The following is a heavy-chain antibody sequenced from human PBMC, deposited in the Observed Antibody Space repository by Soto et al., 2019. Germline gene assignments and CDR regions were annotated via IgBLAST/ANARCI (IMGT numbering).Heavy chain of an antibody. CDR3: ARRGDTAMFPYWYFDL. CDR2: ISDISSYT. J-gene: IGHJ2*01. D-gene: IGHD5-18*01. V-gene: IGHV3-21*01. Sequence: GGSLRLSCAASGFSVRSYRMNWVRQAPGKGLEWVSSISDISSYTYYADSMKGRFTISRDNAENALYLDMNSLRAEDTAVYYCARRGDTAMFPYWYFDLWGRGTLVTVSS. CDR1: GFSVRSYR.